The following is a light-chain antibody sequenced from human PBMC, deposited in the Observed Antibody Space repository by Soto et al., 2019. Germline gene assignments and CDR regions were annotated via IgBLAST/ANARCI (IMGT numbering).Light chain of an antibody. CDR3: QQYNQWPGT. V-gene: IGKV3-15*01. J-gene: IGKJ1*01. CDR1: QSVSSN. Sequence: EIVMTQSPATLSVSPGERATLSCWASQSVSSNLAWYQQKPGQSPRLLIYGASSRATGVPVRFSGSGSGVAFTLTISGLQSEDFAVYHCQQYNQWPGTFGQGTKVYI. CDR2: GAS.